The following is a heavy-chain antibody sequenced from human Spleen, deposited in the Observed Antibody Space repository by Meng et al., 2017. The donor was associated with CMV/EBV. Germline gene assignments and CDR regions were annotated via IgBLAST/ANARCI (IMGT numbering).Heavy chain of an antibody. CDR3: ARDRYGLFDY. D-gene: IGHD3-9*01. Sequence: LSCAASGFTFTEYYMSWIRQAPGKGLEWVSYISSSSSTIYYADSLKGRFTISRDNAKNSLDLQMNSLRAEDTAVYYCARDRYGLFDYWGQGTLVTVSS. J-gene: IGHJ4*02. CDR2: ISSSSSTI. V-gene: IGHV3-11*04. CDR1: GFTFTEYY.